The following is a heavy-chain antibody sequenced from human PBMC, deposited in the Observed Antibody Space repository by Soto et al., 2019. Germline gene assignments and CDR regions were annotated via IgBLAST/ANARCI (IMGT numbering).Heavy chain of an antibody. D-gene: IGHD2-2*01. J-gene: IGHJ5*02. CDR1: GYTFSNYG. CDR3: ARVVPGAEAWFGP. V-gene: IGHV1-18*01. Sequence: ASVKVSCKTSGYTFSNYGITWVRQAPGQPLEWLGRISLYSDGTNYAQKFQGTVSMTTNTSTTTAYMELRSLRSYDTAVYYCARVVPGAEAWFGPWGQGTLVTVS. CDR2: ISLYSDGT.